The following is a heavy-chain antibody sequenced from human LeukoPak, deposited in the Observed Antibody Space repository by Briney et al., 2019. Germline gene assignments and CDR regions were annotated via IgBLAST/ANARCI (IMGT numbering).Heavy chain of an antibody. CDR2: IEGDGSER. J-gene: IGHJ4*02. CDR3: AAGVGWLIDY. D-gene: IGHD6-19*01. CDR1: GFSFRSYW. V-gene: IGHV3-7*03. Sequence: GVSLRLSCAASGFSFRSYWMSWVRQAPGKGLEWVANIEGDGSERNYMDSVKGRFTISRDNAKNSLHLQMNSLRAEDTAVYYCAAGVGWLIDYWGQGTLVTVSS.